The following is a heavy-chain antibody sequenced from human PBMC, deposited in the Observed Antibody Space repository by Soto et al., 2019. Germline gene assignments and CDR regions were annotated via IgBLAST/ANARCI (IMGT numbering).Heavy chain of an antibody. J-gene: IGHJ4*02. CDR3: ARDGYYDSSGYYPKAFFFDY. V-gene: IGHV1-69*14. CDR2: IIPIFGTA. CDR1: GGTFSSYA. Sequence: QVQLVQSGAEVKKPGSSVKVSCKASGGTFSSYAISWVRQAPGQGLEWMGGIIPIFGTAIYAQKFQGRVTITADKSTSTAYMELSSLRSEDTAVYYCARDGYYDSSGYYPKAFFFDYWGQGTLVTVSS. D-gene: IGHD3-22*01.